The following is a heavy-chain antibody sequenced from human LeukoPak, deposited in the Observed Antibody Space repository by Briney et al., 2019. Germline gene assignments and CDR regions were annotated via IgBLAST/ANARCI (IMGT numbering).Heavy chain of an antibody. J-gene: IGHJ6*03. V-gene: IGHV3-30*09. CDR1: GFIFSDFA. D-gene: IGHD6-19*01. CDR3: ASLSGYSSGWSSDSYLDV. Sequence: PGGSLRLSCAACGFIFSDFAVLWVRQAPGKGLQWVATISSDGGYKHYADSVKGRFGISRDNSLNTLYLQLNSLRIEDTAVYYCASLSGYSSGWSSDSYLDVWGRGTTVSVS. CDR2: ISSDGGYK.